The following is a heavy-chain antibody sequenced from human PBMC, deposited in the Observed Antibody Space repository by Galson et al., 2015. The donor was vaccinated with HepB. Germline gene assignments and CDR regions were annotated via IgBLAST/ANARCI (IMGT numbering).Heavy chain of an antibody. J-gene: IGHJ5*02. Sequence: LSLTCAVYGGSFSGYYWSWIRQPPGKGLEWIGETNHSGSTNYNPSLKSRVTILVDTSQNQFSLKLRSVAAADTAVYYCVERAVAGPLSWFDPWGQGTLVTVSS. V-gene: IGHV4-34*01. CDR2: TNHSGST. D-gene: IGHD6-19*01. CDR1: GGSFSGYY. CDR3: VERAVAGPLSWFDP.